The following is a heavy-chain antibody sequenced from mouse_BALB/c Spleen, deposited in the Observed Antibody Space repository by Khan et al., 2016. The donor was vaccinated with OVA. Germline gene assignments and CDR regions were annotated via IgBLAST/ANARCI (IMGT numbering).Heavy chain of an antibody. CDR1: GYTFTDYV. J-gene: IGHJ2*01. Sequence: QIQLVQSGPELKKPGETVKISCKASGYTFTDYVMNWVKQSPGKGLKWMGWINTYTGKPTYADDFKGRFAFFLETSASTAYLQINSLKNEDKATYFSTRFRGEYWGQGTTLTVSS. V-gene: IGHV9-1*02. CDR2: INTYTGKP. CDR3: TRFRGEY.